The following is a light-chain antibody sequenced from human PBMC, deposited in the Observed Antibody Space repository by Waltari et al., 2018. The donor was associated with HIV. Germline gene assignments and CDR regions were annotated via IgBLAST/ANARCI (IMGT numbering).Light chain of an antibody. CDR2: RNN. J-gene: IGLJ2*01. CDR1: TSSIGRNS. V-gene: IGLV1-47*02. CDR3: AAWDNALGGHVV. Sequence: QSVLTQPPSMSGTPGQRVIISCSGPTSSIGRNSVYWYQQHPGAAPKLLIYRNNQQPSGVPDRFSGSKSGTSASLAISGLRPEDEAMYFCAAWDNALGGHVVFGGGTNLTVL.